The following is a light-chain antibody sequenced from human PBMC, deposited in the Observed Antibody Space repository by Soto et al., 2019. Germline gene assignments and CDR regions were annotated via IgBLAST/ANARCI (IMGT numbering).Light chain of an antibody. CDR1: SSDVGGYDF. CDR2: EVT. CDR3: SSYAGSNNLRV. V-gene: IGLV2-8*01. Sequence: QYALTQPPSASGSPGQSVTISCTGTSSDVGGYDFVSWYQQHPGNAPKLMIFEVTKRPSGVPDRFSGSKSGNTASLTVSGLQAEDEAAYYCSSYAGSNNLRVFGGGTKLTVL. J-gene: IGLJ3*02.